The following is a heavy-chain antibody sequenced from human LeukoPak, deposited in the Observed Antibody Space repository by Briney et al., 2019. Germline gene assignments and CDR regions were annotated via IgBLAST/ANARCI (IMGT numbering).Heavy chain of an antibody. CDR2: IYSGGGT. Sequence: PGGSLRLSCAASGFTVISDYMSWVRQAPGKGLEWVSVIYSGGGTYYTDSVRGRFIISRDNSKNTLYLQMNSLRVDDTAMYYCARAGHSSRWYTASDSWGQGTLVTVSS. D-gene: IGHD6-19*01. V-gene: IGHV3-53*01. CDR1: GFTVISDY. J-gene: IGHJ4*02. CDR3: ARAGHSSRWYTASDS.